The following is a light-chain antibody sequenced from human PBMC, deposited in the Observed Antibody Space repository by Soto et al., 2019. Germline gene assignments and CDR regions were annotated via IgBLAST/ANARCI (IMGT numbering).Light chain of an antibody. CDR1: QSVSSSY. Sequence: EIVLTQSPGTLSLSPGERATLSCRASQSVSSSYLAWYQQKPGQAPRLLIYGASTRAPGISARFSGSGSGTDFTLTISRLEPEDFAVYYCQQYGSSGTFGQGTKVDIK. V-gene: IGKV3-20*01. CDR2: GAS. CDR3: QQYGSSGT. J-gene: IGKJ1*01.